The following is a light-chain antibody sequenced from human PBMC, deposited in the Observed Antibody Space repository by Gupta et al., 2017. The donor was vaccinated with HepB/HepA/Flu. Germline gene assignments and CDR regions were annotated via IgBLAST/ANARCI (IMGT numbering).Light chain of an antibody. CDR3: QQYNSYPCN. V-gene: IGKV1-5*03. J-gene: IGKJ2*02. CDR1: QSISTW. Sequence: DIQMTQSPSTLSASVGDRVTITCRASQSISTWLAWYQQKPGKAPNLLIYKASSLESGVTSRFSGSGSGTEFTLTISSLQPDDFATYYCQQYNSYPCNFGQGTKLEIK. CDR2: KAS.